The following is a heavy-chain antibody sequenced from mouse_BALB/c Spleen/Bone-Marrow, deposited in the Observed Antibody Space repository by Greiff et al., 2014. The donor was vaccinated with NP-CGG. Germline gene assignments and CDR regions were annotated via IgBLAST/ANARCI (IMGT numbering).Heavy chain of an antibody. CDR1: GFTFTDYY. CDR2: IRNKANGYTT. J-gene: IGHJ3*01. CDR3: ARVTTAWFAY. Sequence: EVKVEESGGGLVQPGGSLRLSCATSGFTFTDYYMSWVRQPPGKALEWLGFIRNKANGYTTEYSAYVKGRFTISRDNSQSILYLQMNTLRAEDSATYYCARVTTAWFAYWGQGTLVTVSA. D-gene: IGHD1-1*01. V-gene: IGHV7-3*02.